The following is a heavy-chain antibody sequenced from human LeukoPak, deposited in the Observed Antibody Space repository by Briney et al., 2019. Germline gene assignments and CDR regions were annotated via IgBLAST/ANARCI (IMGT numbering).Heavy chain of an antibody. Sequence: PSETLSLTCAVYGGSFSGYYWSWIRQPPGKGLEWIGEINHSGSTNYNPSLKSRVTISVDTSKNQFSLKLSSVTAADTAVYYCAIRGYSYGYYFDYWGQGTLVTVSS. CDR3: AIRGYSYGYYFDY. CDR2: INHSGST. J-gene: IGHJ4*02. CDR1: GGSFSGYY. V-gene: IGHV4-34*01. D-gene: IGHD5-18*01.